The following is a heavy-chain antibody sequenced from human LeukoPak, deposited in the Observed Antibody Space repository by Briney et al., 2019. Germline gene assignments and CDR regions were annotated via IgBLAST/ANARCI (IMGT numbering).Heavy chain of an antibody. J-gene: IGHJ4*02. CDR1: GYTFTSYG. CDR3: ARVSYGDYVWGHMN. D-gene: IGHD4-17*01. V-gene: IGHV1-18*01. CDR2: ISAYNGNT. Sequence: ASVKVSCKASGYTFTSYGISWVRQAPGQGLEWMGRISAYNGNTNYAQKLQVRVTMTTDTSTSTAYMELRSLRSDDTSVYYCARVSYGDYVWGHMNWGQGTLVPVSS.